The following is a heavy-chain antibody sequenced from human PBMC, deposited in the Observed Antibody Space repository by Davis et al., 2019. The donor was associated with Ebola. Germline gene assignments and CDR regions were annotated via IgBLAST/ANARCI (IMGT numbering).Heavy chain of an antibody. CDR3: AKGGRSYYYYYGMDV. V-gene: IGHV3-23*01. Sequence: GESLKISCAASGFTFTTYPMSWVRQAPGRGLEWVSGIGVSGGSTYYADSVKGRFTISRDNSKNTLYLQMNSLRAEDTAVYNCAKGGRSYYYYYGMDVWGQGTTVTVSS. CDR2: IGVSGGST. CDR1: GFTFTTYP. J-gene: IGHJ6*02.